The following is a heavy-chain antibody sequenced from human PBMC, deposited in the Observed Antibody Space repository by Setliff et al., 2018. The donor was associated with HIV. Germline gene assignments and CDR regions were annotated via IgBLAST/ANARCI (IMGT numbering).Heavy chain of an antibody. V-gene: IGHV3-30*07. CDR2: ITYDGSRT. CDR3: TRDHWGYYFDGSGYPRFDS. CDR1: GYAFVTYA. Sequence: SCKGSGYAFVTYAMHWVRQAPGKGLEWVSFITYDGSRTYYVDSVRGRFTISRDNAKNTLYLQMNSLSADDAAVYYCTRDHWGYYFDGSGYPRFDSWGQGTLVTVSS. J-gene: IGHJ5*01. D-gene: IGHD3-22*01.